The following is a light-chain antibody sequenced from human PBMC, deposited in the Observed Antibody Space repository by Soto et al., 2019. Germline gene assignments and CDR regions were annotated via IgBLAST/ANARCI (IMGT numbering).Light chain of an antibody. J-gene: IGLJ1*01. CDR2: GNN. Sequence: QAVVTQPPSVSGAPGQRVTISCTGSSSNIGAGRDVHWYQQLPGTAPRLLIYGNNNRPSGVPDRFSASKSGTSAFLAITGLQAEDEADFYCQSFDSSLSAYVFGTGTKLTVL. CDR1: SSNIGAGRD. V-gene: IGLV1-40*01. CDR3: QSFDSSLSAYV.